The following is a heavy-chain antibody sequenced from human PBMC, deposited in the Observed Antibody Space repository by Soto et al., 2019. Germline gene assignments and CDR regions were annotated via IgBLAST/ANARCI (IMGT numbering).Heavy chain of an antibody. CDR3: ARFPPATNYFDY. D-gene: IGHD6-25*01. CDR2: IYYSGST. Sequence: SETLSLTCTVSGGSIIIYYWSWIRQPPGKGLEWIGYIYYSGSTNYNPSLKSRVTISVDTSKNQFSLKLSSVTAADTAVYYCARFPPATNYFDYWGQGNLVTVSS. V-gene: IGHV4-59*01. CDR1: GGSIIIYY. J-gene: IGHJ4*02.